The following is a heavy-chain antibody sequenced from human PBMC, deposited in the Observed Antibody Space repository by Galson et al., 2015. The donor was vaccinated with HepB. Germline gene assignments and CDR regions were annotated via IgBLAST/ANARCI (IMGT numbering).Heavy chain of an antibody. CDR3: ARKIATPNYDYYGLDV. CDR2: IRTNGYGGTT. Sequence: SLRLSCATFEFTFGDYAMSWFRQAPGKGLEWIGFIRTNGYGGTTEYAASVKGKFIISRDDSESIAYLQMNSLTSDDTAVYYCARKIATPNYDYYGLDVRGKETPVTVS. V-gene: IGHV3-49*03. J-gene: IGHJ6*03. D-gene: IGHD3-16*01. CDR1: EFTFGDYA.